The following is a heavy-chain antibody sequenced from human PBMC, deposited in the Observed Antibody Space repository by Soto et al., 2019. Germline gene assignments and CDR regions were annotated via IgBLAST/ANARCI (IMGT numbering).Heavy chain of an antibody. J-gene: IGHJ4*02. Sequence: QVHLVQSGAEVKKPGASVKVSCKGSGYGFTTYGITWVRQAPGQGLEWMAWISAHNGNTNYAQKLQGRVTVTRDTSTSTAYMELRSLRSDATGVYYCARGRYGDYWGQGALVTVSS. CDR1: GYGFTTYG. D-gene: IGHD1-1*01. CDR3: ARGRYGDY. CDR2: ISAHNGNT. V-gene: IGHV1-18*01.